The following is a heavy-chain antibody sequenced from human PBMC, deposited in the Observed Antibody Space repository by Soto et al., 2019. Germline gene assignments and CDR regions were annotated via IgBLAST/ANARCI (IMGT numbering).Heavy chain of an antibody. CDR3: ARVPSPAISGLLEWLPRQIRYCYYDLDV. J-gene: IGHJ6*02. CDR1: GSTFTSYW. CDR2: INSDGSST. V-gene: IGHV3-74*01. D-gene: IGHD3-3*01. Sequence: PGGSLRLSCAASGSTFTSYWMHWVRQAPGKGLVGVSRINSDGSSTSYADSVKGRFAISRDNAKNTLYLQMNSLGAEDTAVYYCARVPSPAISGLLEWLPRQIRYCYYDLDVWGQGTMVTVSS.